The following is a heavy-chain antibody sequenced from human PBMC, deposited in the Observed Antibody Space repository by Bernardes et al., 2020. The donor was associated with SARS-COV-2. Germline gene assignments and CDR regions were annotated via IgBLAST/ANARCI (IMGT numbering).Heavy chain of an antibody. CDR1: GFTFSSYA. V-gene: IGHV3-23*01. J-gene: IGHJ4*02. Sequence: GGSLRLSCAASGFTFSSYAMSCVRQAPGKWLECVSSISGLCGITYYADSVKGLFTISRDNSKNTLYLQMNSLRAEDTAVYYCASQTGGNYGSGSYLFDYWGQGTLVTVSS. CDR2: ISGLCGIT. CDR3: ASQTGGNYGSGSYLFDY. D-gene: IGHD3-10*01.